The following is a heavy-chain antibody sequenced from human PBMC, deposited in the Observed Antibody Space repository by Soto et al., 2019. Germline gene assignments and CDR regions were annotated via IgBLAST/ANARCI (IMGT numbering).Heavy chain of an antibody. J-gene: IGHJ4*02. CDR2: ISGSGGST. V-gene: IGHV3-23*01. CDR1: GFTFSSYA. CDR3: ANQPQVLLWRYYLDY. D-gene: IGHD3-10*01. Sequence: EVQLLESGGGLVQPGGSLRLSCAASGFTFSSYAMSWVRQAPGKGLEWVSAISGSGGSTYYADSVKGRFTISRDNSKKTLYLQMNSLRAEDTAVYYCANQPQVLLWRYYLDYWGQGTLVTVSS.